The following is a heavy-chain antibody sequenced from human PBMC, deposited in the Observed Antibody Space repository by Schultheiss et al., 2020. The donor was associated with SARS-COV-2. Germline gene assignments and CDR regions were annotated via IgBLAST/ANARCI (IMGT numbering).Heavy chain of an antibody. D-gene: IGHD1-26*01. CDR1: GESFSGYY. Sequence: GSLRLSCAVYGESFSGYYWNWIRRPPGKGLEWIGYIYYSGSTNYNPSLKSRVTISVDTSKNQFSLKLSSVTAADTAVYYCAREFRGGSYYVDYYYYGMDVWGQGTTVTVSS. V-gene: IGHV4-59*01. CDR3: AREFRGGSYYVDYYYYGMDV. J-gene: IGHJ6*02. CDR2: IYYSGST.